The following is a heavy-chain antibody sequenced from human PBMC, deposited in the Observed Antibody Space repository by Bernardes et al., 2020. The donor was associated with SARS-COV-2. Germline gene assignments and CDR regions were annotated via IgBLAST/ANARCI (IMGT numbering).Heavy chain of an antibody. Sequence: ASVEVSCKASGYTFTGYYIHWVRQAPGQRFEWMGWINPNTGGTNYVQKFQGRVTMTRDTSITTAYMDLSRLGSDDTAYYYCARTRTTISTTGIPVDYWGQGTLVTVSS. V-gene: IGHV1-2*02. CDR2: INPNTGGT. J-gene: IGHJ4*02. D-gene: IGHD2-21*02. CDR3: ARTRTTISTTGIPVDY. CDR1: GYTFTGYY.